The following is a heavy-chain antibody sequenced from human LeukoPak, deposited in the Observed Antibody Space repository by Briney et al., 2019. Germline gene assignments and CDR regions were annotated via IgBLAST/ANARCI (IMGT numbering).Heavy chain of an antibody. V-gene: IGHV3-21*01. J-gene: IGHJ4*02. Sequence: GGSLRLSCAASGFTFSSYSMNWVRQAPGKGLEWVSSISSSSSYINYADSVKGRFTISRDNAKNTLYLQMNSLRAEDTAVYYCARDCSSNSCCYDYWGQGTLATVSS. CDR3: ARDCSSNSCCYDY. D-gene: IGHD2-2*01. CDR1: GFTFSSYS. CDR2: ISSSSSYI.